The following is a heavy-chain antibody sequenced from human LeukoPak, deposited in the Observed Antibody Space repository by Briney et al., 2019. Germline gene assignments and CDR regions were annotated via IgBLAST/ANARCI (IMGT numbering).Heavy chain of an antibody. V-gene: IGHV4-38-2*02. CDR2: IYYSGNT. CDR1: GYSITGGFH. D-gene: IGHD3-22*01. J-gene: IGHJ6*03. CDR3: VRVSSGSYHYYYMDF. Sequence: SETLSLTCSVFGYSITGGFHWGWIRQPPGKGLEWFGSIYYSGNTYYNPSLKSRVTMSADTSKNQFSLRLTSVTAADTAVYFCVRVSSGSYHYYYMDFWGKGTTVTVSS.